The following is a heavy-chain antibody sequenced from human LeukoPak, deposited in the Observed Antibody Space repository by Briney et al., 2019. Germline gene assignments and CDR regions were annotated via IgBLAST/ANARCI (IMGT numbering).Heavy chain of an antibody. J-gene: IGHJ4*02. CDR3: ARESGLTDY. D-gene: IGHD3/OR15-3a*01. V-gene: IGHV3-48*03. CDR1: GFTFSSYE. Sequence: GPLRLSCAASGFTFSSYEMNWVRQAPGKGLPWVSYISSSGSTIYYADSVKGRFTISRDNAKNSLYLQMNSPRAEDTAVYYCARESGLTDYWGQGTLVTVPS. CDR2: ISSSGSTI.